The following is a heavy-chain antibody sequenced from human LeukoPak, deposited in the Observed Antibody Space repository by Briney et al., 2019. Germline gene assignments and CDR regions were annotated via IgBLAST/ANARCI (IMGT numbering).Heavy chain of an antibody. J-gene: IGHJ6*03. D-gene: IGHD1-1*01. CDR1: GYSFTGHY. CDR2: INPKSGGT. V-gene: IGHV1-2*02. Sequence: ASVKVSCKASGYSFTGHYMHWVRQAPGQGLEWMGWINPKSGGTNYAQKFQGRVTMTRDTSISTAYMDMSSLRSEDTAVYYCARALEPPAGYYYYYYMDVWGKGTTVTVSS. CDR3: ARALEPPAGYYYYYYMDV.